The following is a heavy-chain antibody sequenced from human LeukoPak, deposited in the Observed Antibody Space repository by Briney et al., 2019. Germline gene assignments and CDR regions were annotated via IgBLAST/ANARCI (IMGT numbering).Heavy chain of an antibody. J-gene: IGHJ3*02. CDR2: ISSNGGST. CDR1: GFTFSSYA. D-gene: IGHD6-13*01. CDR3: ARGTATPPGAFDI. V-gene: IGHV3-64*01. Sequence: PGGSLRLSCAASGFTFSSYAMHWVRQAPGKGLEYVSAISSNGGSTYYANSVKGRFTISRDNSKNTLYLQMGSLRAEDMAVHYCARGTATPPGAFDIWGQGTMVTVSS.